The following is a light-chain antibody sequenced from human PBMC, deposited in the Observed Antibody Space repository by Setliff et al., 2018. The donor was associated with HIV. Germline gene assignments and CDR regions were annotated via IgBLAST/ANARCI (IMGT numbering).Light chain of an antibody. CDR2: EVS. CDR3: CSYTTSSTVV. Sequence: QSALTQPASVSGSPGQSITISCTGTSSDVGAYKYVSWYQQHPGKAPKLMIYEVSNRPSGVSNRFSGSKSGNTASLTISGLQAEDEADYYCCSYTTSSTVVFGTGTKVTGL. V-gene: IGLV2-14*01. CDR1: SSDVGAYKY. J-gene: IGLJ1*01.